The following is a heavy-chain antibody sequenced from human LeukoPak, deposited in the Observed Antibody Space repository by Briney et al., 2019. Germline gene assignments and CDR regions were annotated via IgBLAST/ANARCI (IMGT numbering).Heavy chain of an antibody. V-gene: IGHV3-43D*03. D-gene: IGHD3-10*01. CDR2: INWVGDTS. Sequence: GGSLRLSCAASGFTFDDYAMHWVRQAPGKGLQWISSINWVGDTSSYADSVKGRFTVSRDNAKNSLYLQMNSLRAEDTAVYYCARDGSGSALSSWGQGTLVTVSS. CDR3: ARDGSGSALSS. J-gene: IGHJ5*02. CDR1: GFTFDDYA.